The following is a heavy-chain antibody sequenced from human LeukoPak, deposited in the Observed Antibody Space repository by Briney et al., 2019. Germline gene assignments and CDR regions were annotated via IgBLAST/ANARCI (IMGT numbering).Heavy chain of an antibody. V-gene: IGHV3-7*01. D-gene: IGHD2-21*02. CDR3: DCGGDCLGMIRV. Sequence: PGGSLRLSCAASGFTFSSYWMSWVRQAPGKGLEWVANINQDGTEKYYVDSVKGRFTISRDNAKNSLHLQMNSLRAEDTAVYYCDCGGDCLGMIRVWGQGTLVTVSS. J-gene: IGHJ4*02. CDR1: GFTFSSYW. CDR2: INQDGTEK.